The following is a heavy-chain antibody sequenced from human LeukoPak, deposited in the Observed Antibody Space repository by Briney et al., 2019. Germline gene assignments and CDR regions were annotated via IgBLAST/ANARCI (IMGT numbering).Heavy chain of an antibody. CDR3: AKDSSPRYYDYVWGSPYYFDY. CDR2: ISGSGGST. V-gene: IGHV3-23*01. Sequence: GGSLRLSCAASGFTFSSYWMSWVRRAPGKGLEWVSAISGSGGSTYYADSVKGRFTISRDNSRNTLYLQMNSLRAEDTAVYYCAKDSSPRYYDYVWGSPYYFDYWGQGTLVTVSS. CDR1: GFTFSSYW. D-gene: IGHD3-16*01. J-gene: IGHJ4*02.